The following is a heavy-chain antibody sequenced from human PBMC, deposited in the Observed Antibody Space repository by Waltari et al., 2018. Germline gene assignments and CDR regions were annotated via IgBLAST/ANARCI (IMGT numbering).Heavy chain of an antibody. Sequence: EVKLVESGGGLVQPGGSLRLSWAASGFTFSSYCMHWVAQSPGKGLEVVSHINSDGSSTTYADSVKGRFTISRDNTKNTLYLQMNSLRAEDTAVYYCASLSGGVDYWGQGTLVTVSS. V-gene: IGHV3-74*01. CDR3: ASLSGGVDY. J-gene: IGHJ4*02. CDR2: INSDGSST. CDR1: GFTFSSYC.